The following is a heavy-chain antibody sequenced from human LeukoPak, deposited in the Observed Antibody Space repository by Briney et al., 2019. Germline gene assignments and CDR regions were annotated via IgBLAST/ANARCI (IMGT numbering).Heavy chain of an antibody. D-gene: IGHD1-26*01. CDR1: GGSISSSSYY. CDR2: FYYTGST. J-gene: IGHJ3*02. V-gene: IGHV4-39*01. Sequence: SETLSLTCTVSGGSISSSSYYWGWIRQPPGKGLEWIGSFYYTGSTFYSPSLKSRVTISVDTSKNQFSLKLSSVTAADTAVYYCARRSGTYHAFDIWGQGTMVTVSS. CDR3: ARRSGTYHAFDI.